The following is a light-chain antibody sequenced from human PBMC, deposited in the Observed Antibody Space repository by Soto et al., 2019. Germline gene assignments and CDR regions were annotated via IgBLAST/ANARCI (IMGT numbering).Light chain of an antibody. Sequence: DIQMTQSPSSLSASVGDRVTITCRASQSISSYLNWYQQKPGKAPKLLIYAASSLQSGVPSRFSGSGSGTEFILTISSLQADDFATYYCQQYNTFSTFGQGTKVDIK. CDR3: QQYNTFST. CDR2: AAS. V-gene: IGKV1-39*01. J-gene: IGKJ1*01. CDR1: QSISSY.